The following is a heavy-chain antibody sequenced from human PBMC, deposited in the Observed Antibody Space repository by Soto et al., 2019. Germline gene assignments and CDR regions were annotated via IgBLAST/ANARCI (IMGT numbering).Heavy chain of an antibody. J-gene: IGHJ4*02. V-gene: IGHV1-3*04. CDR3: ARAGGSGWTFDY. D-gene: IGHD6-19*01. CDR1: GYTFTSYA. Sequence: ASVKVSCKASGYTFTSYAMQWVRQAPGQRLEWMGWINTGNGNTKYSQKFQGRVTITRDTSASTAYMELSSLRSEDTAVYYCARAGGSGWTFDYWGQGTLVTVSS. CDR2: INTGNGNT.